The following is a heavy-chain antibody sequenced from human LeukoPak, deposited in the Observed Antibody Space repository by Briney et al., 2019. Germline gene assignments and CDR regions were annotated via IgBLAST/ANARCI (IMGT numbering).Heavy chain of an antibody. V-gene: IGHV3-23*01. CDR2: ISGTGGST. Sequence: EGSLRLSCAASGFTFSTYAMTWVRQAPGKGLEWVSSISGTGGSTFYADSVKGRFTTSRDNSKNTLYLQMNSLRAEDTAIYYCAKEREAYCSGGSCYGSDKLFPADYWGQGSLVTVSS. CDR1: GFTFSTYA. D-gene: IGHD2-15*01. J-gene: IGHJ4*02. CDR3: AKEREAYCSGGSCYGSDKLFPADY.